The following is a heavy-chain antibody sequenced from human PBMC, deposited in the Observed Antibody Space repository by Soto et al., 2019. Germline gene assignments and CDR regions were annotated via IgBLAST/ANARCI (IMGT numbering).Heavy chain of an antibody. V-gene: IGHV4-59*01. Sequence: SETLSLTCTVSGDSITDYYWSWIRQSPGKGLEWIGYIYYSGSASYNPSLKSRVTISVDTSKNQFSLKMTSVTTADTAVYYCARGSSNWFDPWGLGTRATVPS. CDR1: GDSITDYY. J-gene: IGHJ5*02. CDR3: ARGSSNWFDP. CDR2: IYYSGSA. D-gene: IGHD2-2*01.